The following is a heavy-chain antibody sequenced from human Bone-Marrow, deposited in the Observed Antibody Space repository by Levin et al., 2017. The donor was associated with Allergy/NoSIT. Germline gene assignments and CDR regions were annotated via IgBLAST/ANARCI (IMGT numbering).Heavy chain of an antibody. Sequence: ASVKVSCKASGGTFSSYAISWVRQAPGQGLEWMGGIIPIFGTANYAQKFQGRVTITADESTSTAYMELSSLRSEDTAVYYCARGAVAEWDGAFDIWGQGTMVTVSS. CDR1: GGTFSSYA. J-gene: IGHJ3*02. CDR3: ARGAVAEWDGAFDI. D-gene: IGHD6-19*01. V-gene: IGHV1-69*13. CDR2: IIPIFGTA.